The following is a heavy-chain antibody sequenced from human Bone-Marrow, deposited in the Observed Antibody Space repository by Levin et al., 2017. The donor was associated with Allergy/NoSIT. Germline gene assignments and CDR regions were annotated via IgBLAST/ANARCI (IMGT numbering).Heavy chain of an antibody. CDR1: GYTFTGYY. CDR2: INPNSGGT. CDR3: ARGEAEGYCSGGSCYGNDAFDI. D-gene: IGHD2-15*01. Sequence: RASVKVSCKASGYTFTGYYMHWVRQAPGQGLEWMGRINPNSGGTNYAQKFQGRVTMTRDTSISTAYMELSRLRSDDTAVYYCARGEAEGYCSGGSCYGNDAFDIWGQGTMVTVSS. V-gene: IGHV1-2*06. J-gene: IGHJ3*02.